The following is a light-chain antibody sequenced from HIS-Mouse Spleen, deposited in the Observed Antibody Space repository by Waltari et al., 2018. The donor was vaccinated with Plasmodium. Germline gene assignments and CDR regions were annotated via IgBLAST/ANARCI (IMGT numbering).Light chain of an antibody. CDR3: CSYAGSYTRV. CDR1: SIDVGGYNY. CDR2: NVS. V-gene: IGLV2-11*01. Sequence: QSALTQPRSVSGSPGQSVTISCTGTSIDVGGYNYVSWYQQPPGNAPKLMIYNVSKRPSGVPDRFSGSKSGNTASLTISGLQAEDEADYYCCSYAGSYTRVFGGGTKLTVL. J-gene: IGLJ2*01.